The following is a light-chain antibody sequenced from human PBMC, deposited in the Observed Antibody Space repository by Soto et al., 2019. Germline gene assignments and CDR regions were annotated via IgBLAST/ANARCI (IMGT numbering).Light chain of an antibody. CDR1: QSINRH. CDR3: QQRSNGPPVT. Sequence: EIVLTQSPATLSLSPGERATLSCRASQSINRHLAWYRQKPGQAPRLLICDASNRATGIPARFSGSGPGTDFTLTISSLEPEDFGVYYCQQRSNGPPVTFGGGTKVEIK. CDR2: DAS. V-gene: IGKV3-11*01. J-gene: IGKJ4*01.